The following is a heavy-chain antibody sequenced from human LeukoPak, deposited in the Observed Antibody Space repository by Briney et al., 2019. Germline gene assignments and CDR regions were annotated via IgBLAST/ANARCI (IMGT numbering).Heavy chain of an antibody. CDR3: ARLYTNSNFSSWGFDP. CDR1: GYTFTGYY. CDR2: INPNSGGT. J-gene: IGHJ5*02. D-gene: IGHD6-13*01. V-gene: IGHV1-2*06. Sequence: ASVKVSCKASGYTFTGYYMHWVRQAPGQGLEWMGRINPNSGGTNYAQNFQGRVTMTRDTSISTAYMELSRLRSGDTAVYYCARLYTNSNFSSWGFDPWGQGTLVTVSS.